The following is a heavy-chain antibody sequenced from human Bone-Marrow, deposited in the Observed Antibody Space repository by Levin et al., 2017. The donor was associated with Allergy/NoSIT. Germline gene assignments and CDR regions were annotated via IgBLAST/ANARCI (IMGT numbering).Heavy chain of an antibody. D-gene: IGHD7-27*01. CDR1: GSTFTSYD. CDR2: MNPNSGNT. CDR3: AKNLPLTGDLDD. J-gene: IGHJ4*02. V-gene: IGHV1-8*01. Sequence: GGSLRLSCKASGSTFTSYDINWVRQATGQGLEWMGWMNPNSGNTSYAQQFQGRVTMTRNTSISTAYLELSSLRSEDTAVYYCAKNLPLTGDLDDWGQGTLVTVSS.